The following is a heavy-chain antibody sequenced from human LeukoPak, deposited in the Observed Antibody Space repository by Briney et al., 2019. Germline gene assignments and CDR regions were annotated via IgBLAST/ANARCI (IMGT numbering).Heavy chain of an antibody. CDR2: INPSGGST. J-gene: IGHJ4*02. D-gene: IGHD3-3*01. CDR3: ARGSYYDFWSGPYTLFDY. CDR1: GYTFTSYY. V-gene: IGHV1-46*01. Sequence: ASVKVSCKASGYTFTSYYMHWVRQAPGQGLEWMGIINPSGGSTSYAQKFQGRVTMTRDTFTSTVYMELSSLRSEDTAVYYCARGSYYDFWSGPYTLFDYWGQGTLVTVSS.